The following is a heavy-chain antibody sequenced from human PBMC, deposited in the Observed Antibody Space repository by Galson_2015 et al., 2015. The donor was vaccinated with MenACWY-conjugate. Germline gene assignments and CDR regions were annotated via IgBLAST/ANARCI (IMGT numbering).Heavy chain of an antibody. CDR1: GFTFSSYW. Sequence: SLRLSCAASGFTFSSYWMYWVRQAPGKGLVWVAHINRDGSSTSYADSVKGRFTISRDNAKNMLYLQMNSLRAEDTAVYYCARDPERGDGYVLDSWGQGGLVTVSP. CDR3: ARDPERGDGYVLDS. D-gene: IGHD5-24*01. CDR2: INRDGSST. J-gene: IGHJ4*02. V-gene: IGHV3-74*01.